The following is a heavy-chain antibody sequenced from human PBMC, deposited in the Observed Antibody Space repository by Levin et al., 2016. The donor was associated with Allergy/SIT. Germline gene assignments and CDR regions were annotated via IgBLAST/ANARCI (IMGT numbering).Heavy chain of an antibody. D-gene: IGHD2-15*01. J-gene: IGHJ4*02. Sequence: SGPTLVKPTQTLTLTCTFSGFSLNTSGAGVGWIRQPPGKALEWLALIYWNDDKHYSPSLKSRLTITKDTSKNQVVLTMTNMDPVDTATYYCAHKAFALGYCSGGGCPFDYWGQGTLVTVSS. CDR2: IYWNDDK. CDR1: GFSLNTSGAG. V-gene: IGHV2-5*01. CDR3: AHKAFALGYCSGGGCPFDY.